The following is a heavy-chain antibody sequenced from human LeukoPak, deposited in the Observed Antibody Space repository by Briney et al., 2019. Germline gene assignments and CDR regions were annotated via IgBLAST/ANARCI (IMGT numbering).Heavy chain of an antibody. J-gene: IGHJ4*02. CDR1: GFTVSSNY. Sequence: GGSLRLSCEASGFTVSSNYMSWVRQAPGEGLEWVSVLYKCATTYYSDSVKVRFTISRDNSKNTLYLQMNSLRAEDTAVYYCARSSYTAMAKYYFDYWGQGTQVTVSS. CDR3: ARSSYTAMAKYYFDY. V-gene: IGHV3-53*01. CDR2: LYKCATT. D-gene: IGHD5-18*01.